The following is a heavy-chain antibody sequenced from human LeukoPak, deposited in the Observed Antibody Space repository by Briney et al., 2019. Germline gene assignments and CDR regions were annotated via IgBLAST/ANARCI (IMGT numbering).Heavy chain of an antibody. CDR1: GFTFSSYS. D-gene: IGHD3-22*01. J-gene: IGHJ4*02. CDR2: ISSSSSYI. V-gene: IGHV3-21*01. Sequence: PGGSLRLSCAASGFTFSSYSVNWVRQAPGKGLEWVSSISSSSSYIYYADSVKGRFTISRDNAKNSLYLQVNSLRAEDTAVYYCARVAYDSSGYYYFDYWGQGTLVTVSS. CDR3: ARVAYDSSGYYYFDY.